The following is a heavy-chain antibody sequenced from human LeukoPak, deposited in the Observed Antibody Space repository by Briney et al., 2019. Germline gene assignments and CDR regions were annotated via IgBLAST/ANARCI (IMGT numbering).Heavy chain of an antibody. CDR3: ARDYSSGWTSYFDY. CDR2: IFPSGGEI. D-gene: IGHD6-19*01. CDR1: GFTFSTFA. Sequence: GGSLRLSCAASGFTFSTFAMIWVRQPPGKGLEWVSSIFPSGGEIHYADSVRGRFTISRDNSKSTLSLQMNSLRAEDTAIYYCARDYSSGWTSYFDYWGQGTLVTVSS. V-gene: IGHV3-23*01. J-gene: IGHJ4*02.